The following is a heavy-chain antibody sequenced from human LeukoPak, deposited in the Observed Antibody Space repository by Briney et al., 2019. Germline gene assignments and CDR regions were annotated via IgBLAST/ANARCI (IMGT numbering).Heavy chain of an antibody. Sequence: SVKVSCKASGGTFSSDAISWVRQAPGQGLEWMGRIIPILGIADYAQKFQGRVTITADKSTSTAYMELSSLRSEDTAVYYCAREDYYDSSGYYWSTHPLDYWGQGTLVTVSS. V-gene: IGHV1-69*04. J-gene: IGHJ4*02. CDR1: GGTFSSDA. D-gene: IGHD3-22*01. CDR3: AREDYYDSSGYYWSTHPLDY. CDR2: IIPILGIA.